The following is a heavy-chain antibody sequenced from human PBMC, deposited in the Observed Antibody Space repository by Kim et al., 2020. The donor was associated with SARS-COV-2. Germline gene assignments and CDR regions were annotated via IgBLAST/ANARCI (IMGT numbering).Heavy chain of an antibody. D-gene: IGHD2-21*02. CDR3: ARRWVTVTGFDS. Sequence: SETLSLTCTLSGGSINNSSYYWGWIRQPPGKGLEWIGTIYYGRSTYYNPSLKSRAAISVDTSKNHFSLKLSTVTAADTAVYYCARRWVTVTGFDSWGQGTLVIVSS. V-gene: IGHV4-39*02. CDR1: GGSINNSSYY. J-gene: IGHJ4*02. CDR2: IYYGRST.